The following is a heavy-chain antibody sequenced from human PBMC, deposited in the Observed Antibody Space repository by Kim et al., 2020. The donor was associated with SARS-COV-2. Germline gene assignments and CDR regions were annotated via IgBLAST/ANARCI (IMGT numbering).Heavy chain of an antibody. V-gene: IGHV3-21*01. Sequence: IYYADPVKGRFTLPRDNAKHSLSLQMNSLRAEDTAVYYCARDRPLTSFDYWGQGTLVTVSS. CDR2: I. CDR3: ARDRPLTSFDY. J-gene: IGHJ4*02. D-gene: IGHD3-10*01.